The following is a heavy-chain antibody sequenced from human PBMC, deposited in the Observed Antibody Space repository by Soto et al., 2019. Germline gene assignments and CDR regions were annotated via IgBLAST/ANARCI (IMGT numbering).Heavy chain of an antibody. CDR1: GFTFSSYG. CDR2: ISYDGSNK. D-gene: IGHD3-10*02. Sequence: GGSLRLSCAASGFTFSSYGMHWVRQAPGKGLEWVAVISYDGSNKYYADSVKGRFTISRDNSKNTLYLQMNSLRAEDTAVYYCAKDHGMLFAPNWFDPWGEGTLVTVSS. V-gene: IGHV3-30*18. J-gene: IGHJ5*02. CDR3: AKDHGMLFAPNWFDP.